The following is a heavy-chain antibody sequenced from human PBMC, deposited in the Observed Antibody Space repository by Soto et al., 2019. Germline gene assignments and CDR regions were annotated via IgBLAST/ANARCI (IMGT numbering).Heavy chain of an antibody. CDR3: ARDASGPFDY. J-gene: IGHJ4*02. V-gene: IGHV3-33*01. Sequence: GSLRLSCAASGFIFSSFGMHWVRQAPGKGLEWVAHIWYDGSNTYYADSVKGRFTISRDNSRNTLYLQMNSLRAEDTAVYHCARDASGPFDYWGQGTLVTVSS. CDR1: GFIFSSFG. CDR2: IWYDGSNT. D-gene: IGHD6-19*01.